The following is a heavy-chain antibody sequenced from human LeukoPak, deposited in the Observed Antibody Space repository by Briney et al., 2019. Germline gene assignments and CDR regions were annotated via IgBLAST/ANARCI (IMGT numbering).Heavy chain of an antibody. CDR1: GGSISSYY. V-gene: IGHV4-59*12. Sequence: SETLSLTCTVSGGSISSYYWSWIRQPPGKELEWIGYIFYSGSTNYNPSLKSRVTISVDTSKNQFSLKLSSVTAADTAVYYCARDGYRLSGYFYYMDVWGKGTTVTVSS. D-gene: IGHD2-2*03. CDR2: IFYSGST. J-gene: IGHJ6*03. CDR3: ARDGYRLSGYFYYMDV.